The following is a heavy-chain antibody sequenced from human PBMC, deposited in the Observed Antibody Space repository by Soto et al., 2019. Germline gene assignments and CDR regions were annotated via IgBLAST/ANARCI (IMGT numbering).Heavy chain of an antibody. V-gene: IGHV1-18*01. D-gene: IGHD2-21*01. CDR2: INVYNDNA. J-gene: IGHJ3*02. CDR3: VREDVMEVDGFDI. Sequence: QTHLVQSGAEVKKPGASVKVSCKASGYYFRSYGITWVRQVPGQGLEWMGWINVYNDNANYAQKLKGRLTLSTDTSTSTAYMELRSLRSDDTAVYYCVREDVMEVDGFDIWGQGTMVTVSS. CDR1: GYYFRSYG.